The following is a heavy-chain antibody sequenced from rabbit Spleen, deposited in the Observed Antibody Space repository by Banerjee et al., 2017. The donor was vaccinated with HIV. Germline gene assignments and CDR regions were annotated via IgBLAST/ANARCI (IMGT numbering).Heavy chain of an antibody. Sequence: QSLEESGGDLVKPGASLTLTCIASGVSFSGDSYMCWVRQAPGRGLEWIACIDSGSSGFTYFASWAKGRFTISKTSSTTVTLQMTSLTAADTATYFCARTLDGAWTRGMDLWGQGTLVTVS. CDR2: IDSGSSGFT. CDR3: ARTLDGAWTRGMDL. D-gene: IGHD2-1*01. J-gene: IGHJ6*01. V-gene: IGHV1S40*01. CDR1: GVSFSGDSY.